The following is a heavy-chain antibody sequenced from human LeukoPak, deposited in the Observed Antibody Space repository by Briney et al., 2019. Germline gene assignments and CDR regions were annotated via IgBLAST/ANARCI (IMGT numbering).Heavy chain of an antibody. CDR3: ARVDVYCSSTSCYLSY. D-gene: IGHD2-2*01. V-gene: IGHV1-2*02. J-gene: IGHJ4*02. CDR1: GYTFTSYG. CDR2: INPNSGGT. Sequence: GASVKVSCKASGYTFTSYGISWVRQAPGQGLEWMGWINPNSGGTNYAQKFQGRVTMTRDTSISTAYMELSRLRSDDTAVYYCARVDVYCSSTSCYLSYWGQGTLVTVSS.